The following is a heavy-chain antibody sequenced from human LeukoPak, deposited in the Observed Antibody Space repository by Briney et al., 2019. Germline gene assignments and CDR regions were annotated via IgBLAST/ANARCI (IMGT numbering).Heavy chain of an antibody. J-gene: IGHJ4*02. CDR2: ISGSGGST. CDR3: AKDRVDILTGYYSRFDY. V-gene: IGHV3-23*01. D-gene: IGHD3-9*01. Sequence: GGSLRLSCAASGFTFSSYAMSWVRQAPGKGLEWVSAISGSGGSTYYADSVKGRFTISRDNSKNTLYLQMNSLRAEDTAVYYCAKDRVDILTGYYSRFDYWGQGTLVTVS. CDR1: GFTFSSYA.